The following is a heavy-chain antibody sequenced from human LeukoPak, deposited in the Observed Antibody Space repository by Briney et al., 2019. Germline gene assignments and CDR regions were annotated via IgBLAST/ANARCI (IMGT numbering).Heavy chain of an antibody. V-gene: IGHV1-69*04. CDR2: IIPILGIA. Sequence: SVKVSCKASGGTFSSYAISWVRQAPGQGLEWMGRIIPILGIANYAQKFQGRVTITADKSTSTAYMELRSLRSDDTAVYYCARDLAVAVDYWGQGTLVTVSS. CDR3: ARDLAVAVDY. CDR1: GGTFSSYA. D-gene: IGHD6-19*01. J-gene: IGHJ4*02.